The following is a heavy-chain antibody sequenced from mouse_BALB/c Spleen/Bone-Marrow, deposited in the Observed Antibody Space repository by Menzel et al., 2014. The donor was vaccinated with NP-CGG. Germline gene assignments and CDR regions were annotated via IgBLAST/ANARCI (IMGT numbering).Heavy chain of an antibody. V-gene: IGHV1S81*02. CDR1: GYTFTSYW. J-gene: IGHJ4*01. CDR2: IHPSNGRT. CDR3: ARGTARAMMDY. Sequence: VQLQQSGTELVKPGASVKLSCKASGYTFTSYWIHWVKQRPGQGLEWIGEIHPSNGRTNYSEKFKTKATLTVDMSSTTAHMQLRSLTSEDSAVYYCARGTARAMMDYWGQGTSVTVSS. D-gene: IGHD3-2*01.